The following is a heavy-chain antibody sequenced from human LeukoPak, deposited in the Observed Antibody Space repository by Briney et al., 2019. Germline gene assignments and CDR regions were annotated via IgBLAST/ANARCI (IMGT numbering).Heavy chain of an antibody. CDR1: GFTFSDYY. CDR2: ISSSGTTI. Sequence: PGRSLRLSCAASGFTFSDYYMSWIRQAPGKGLEWVSYISSSGTTIYYADSVKGRFTISRDNAKNSLYLQMNSLRAEDTAVYYCARRTVTRDWYFDLWGRGTLVTVSS. V-gene: IGHV3-11*01. J-gene: IGHJ2*01. D-gene: IGHD4-17*01. CDR3: ARRTVTRDWYFDL.